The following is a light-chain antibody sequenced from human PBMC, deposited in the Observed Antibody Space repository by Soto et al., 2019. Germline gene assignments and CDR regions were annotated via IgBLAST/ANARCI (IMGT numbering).Light chain of an antibody. V-gene: IGKV3-20*01. CDR2: GAS. Sequence: EIVLTQSPGTLSLSPGERATLSCRASQSVSSSYLAWYQQKPGQAPRLLIYGASSRATGIPDRFSGSGSGTDFTFTISRLESEDFAVYYCQQYGSSPQYTFGQGTKLEIK. CDR3: QQYGSSPQYT. J-gene: IGKJ2*01. CDR1: QSVSSSY.